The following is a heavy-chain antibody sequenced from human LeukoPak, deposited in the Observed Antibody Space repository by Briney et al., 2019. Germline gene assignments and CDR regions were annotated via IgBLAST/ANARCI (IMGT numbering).Heavy chain of an antibody. J-gene: IGHJ3*02. CDR2: FDPEDGET. V-gene: IGHV1-24*01. Sequence: ASVKVSCKVSGYTLTELSMHWVRQAPGKGLEWMGGFDPEDGETIYAQNFQGRVTMTEDTSTDTAYMELSSLRSEDTAVYYCATPVWIVGSPEAFDIWGQGTMVTVSS. CDR1: GYTLTELS. D-gene: IGHD1-26*01. CDR3: ATPVWIVGSPEAFDI.